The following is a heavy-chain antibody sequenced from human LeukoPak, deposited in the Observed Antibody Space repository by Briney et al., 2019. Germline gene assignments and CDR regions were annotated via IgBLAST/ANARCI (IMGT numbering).Heavy chain of an antibody. V-gene: IGHV1-8*03. J-gene: IGHJ4*02. CDR2: MNPNSGNT. D-gene: IGHD2-2*01. CDR1: GYTFTSYD. Sequence: ASVKVSCKASGYTFTSYDINWVRQATGQGLEWMGWMNPNSGNTGYAQKFQGRVTITRNTSISTAYMELSSLRSEDTAVYYCARVKRLGTSYLGYWGQGTLVTVSS. CDR3: ARVKRLGTSYLGY.